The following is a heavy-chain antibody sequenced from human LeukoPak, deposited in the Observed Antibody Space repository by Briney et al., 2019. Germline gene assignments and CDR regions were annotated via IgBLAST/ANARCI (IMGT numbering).Heavy chain of an antibody. CDR1: GGSISSYY. CDR2: IYYSGST. CDR3: ARLIDYYGSGSYYRPRGYYFDF. D-gene: IGHD3-10*01. Sequence: SETLSLTCTVSGGSISSYYWSWIRQPPGKGLEWIGYIYYSGSTNYNPSLKSRVTISVDTSKNQFSLKLSSVTAADTAVYYCARLIDYYGSGSYYRPRGYYFDFWGQGTLVTVSS. J-gene: IGHJ4*02. V-gene: IGHV4-59*08.